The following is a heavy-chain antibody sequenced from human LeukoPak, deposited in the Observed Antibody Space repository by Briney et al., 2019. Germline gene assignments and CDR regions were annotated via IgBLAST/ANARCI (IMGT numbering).Heavy chain of an antibody. V-gene: IGHV4-59*01. CDR3: ARDSHSVDTATPRGFDP. Sequence: PSETLSLTCTVSGDSISSYFWSWIRQPPGKGLAWIGYFHDSGSANYNPSLKSRITMSVDTSKNQFSLKLRSVTAADTAVYYCARDSHSVDTATPRGFDPWGQGTLVTVSS. CDR1: GDSISSYF. CDR2: FHDSGSA. J-gene: IGHJ5*02. D-gene: IGHD2-15*01.